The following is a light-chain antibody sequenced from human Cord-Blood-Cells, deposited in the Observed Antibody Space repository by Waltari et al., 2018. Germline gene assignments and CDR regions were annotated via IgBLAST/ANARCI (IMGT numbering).Light chain of an antibody. V-gene: IGLV2-14*01. Sequence: QSALTQPASVSGSPGQSITISCTGTSSDVGGYNYVSWYQPHPGKAPKLMIYDVSNRPSGVSNRFSGSKSGNTASLTISGLQAEDEADYYGSSYTSSSTWVFGGGTKLTVL. CDR3: SSYTSSSTWV. CDR1: SSDVGGYNY. J-gene: IGLJ3*02. CDR2: DVS.